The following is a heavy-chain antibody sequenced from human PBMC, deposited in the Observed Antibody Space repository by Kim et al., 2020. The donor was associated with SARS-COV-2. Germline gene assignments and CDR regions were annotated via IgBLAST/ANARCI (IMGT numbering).Heavy chain of an antibody. CDR1: GFTFSSYG. V-gene: IGHV3-33*01. CDR2: IWYDGSNK. D-gene: IGHD6-13*01. CDR3: ARDGGSSWFSDY. J-gene: IGHJ4*02. Sequence: GGSLRLSCAASGFTFSSYGMHWVRQAPGKGLEWVAVIWYDGSNKYYADPVKGRFTISRDNSKNTLYLQMNSLRAEDTAVYYCARDGGSSWFSDYWGQGTLVTVSS.